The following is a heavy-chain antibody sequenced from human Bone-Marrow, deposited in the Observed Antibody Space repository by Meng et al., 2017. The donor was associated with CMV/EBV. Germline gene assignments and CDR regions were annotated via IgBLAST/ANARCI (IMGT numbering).Heavy chain of an antibody. V-gene: IGHV3-33*06. J-gene: IGHJ6*02. CDR2: IWYDGSNK. CDR3: AKDSRYYYDSPLDYGMDV. D-gene: IGHD3-22*01. CDR1: GFTFSSYA. Sequence: GESLKISCAASGFTFSSYAMHWVRQAPGKGLEWVAVIWYDGSNKYYADSVKGRFTISRDNSKNTLYLQMNSLGAEDTAVYYCAKDSRYYYDSPLDYGMDVWGQGTTVTVSS.